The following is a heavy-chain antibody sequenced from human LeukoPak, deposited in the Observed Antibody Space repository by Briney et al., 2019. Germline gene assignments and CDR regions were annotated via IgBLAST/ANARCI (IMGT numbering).Heavy chain of an antibody. CDR3: ARLDSGYEVDY. J-gene: IGHJ4*02. CDR1: GGSISSYY. Sequence: SETLSLTCTVSGGSISSYYRSWIRQPPGKGLEWIGYIYYSGSTNYNPSLKSRVTISVDTSKNQFSLKLSSVTAADTAVYYCARLDSGYEVDYWGQGTLVTVSS. V-gene: IGHV4-59*08. CDR2: IYYSGST. D-gene: IGHD5-12*01.